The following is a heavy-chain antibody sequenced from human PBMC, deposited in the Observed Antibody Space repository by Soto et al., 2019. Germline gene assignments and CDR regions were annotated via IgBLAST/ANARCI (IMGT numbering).Heavy chain of an antibody. CDR2: ISYDGSNK. J-gene: IGHJ5*02. V-gene: IGHV3-30-3*01. CDR3: ARDRKAIAVAGQWQNWCDP. D-gene: IGHD6-19*01. CDR1: GFTFSSYA. Sequence: QVQLVESGGGVVQPGRSLRLSCAASGFTFSSYAMHWVRQAPGKGLEWVAVISYDGSNKYYADSVKGRFTISRDNSKNMLYLQMNSVRAEDTALYYCARDRKAIAVAGQWQNWCDPWGQGTMVTFSS.